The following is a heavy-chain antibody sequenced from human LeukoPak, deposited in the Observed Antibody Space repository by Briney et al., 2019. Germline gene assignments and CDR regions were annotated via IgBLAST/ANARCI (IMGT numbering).Heavy chain of an antibody. CDR2: IYYSGST. J-gene: IGHJ3*02. Sequence: PSETLSLTCTVSGGSISSYYWSWIQQPPGKGLEWIGYIYYSGSTNYNPSLKSRVTISVDTSKNQFSLKLSSVTAADTAVYYCARDLRYGDYGDDAFDIWGQGTMVTVSS. CDR3: ARDLRYGDYGDDAFDI. CDR1: GGSISSYY. V-gene: IGHV4-59*01. D-gene: IGHD4-17*01.